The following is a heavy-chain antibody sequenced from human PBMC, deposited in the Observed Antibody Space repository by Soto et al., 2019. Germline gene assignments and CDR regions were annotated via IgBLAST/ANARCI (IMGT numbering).Heavy chain of an antibody. D-gene: IGHD6-13*01. CDR1: GGSFSSYA. CDR3: ARDLRAAGRPGMDV. Sequence: GASVKVSCKASGGSFSSYAISWGRQAPGQGLEWMGWIIPIVGTGNYAQNFQGRVTITADESTSTAYMELSSLRSEDTAMYYCARDLRAAGRPGMDVWGQGTTVTVS. CDR2: IIPIVGTG. V-gene: IGHV1-69*13. J-gene: IGHJ6*02.